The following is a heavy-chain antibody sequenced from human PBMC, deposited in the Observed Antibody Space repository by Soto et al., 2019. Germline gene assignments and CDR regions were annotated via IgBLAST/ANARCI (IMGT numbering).Heavy chain of an antibody. J-gene: IGHJ2*01. Sequence: ASVKVSCKASGYTFTSYAMHWVRQAPGQRLEWMGWINAGNGNTKYSQKFQGRVTITRDTSASTAYMELSSLRSEDTAVYYCARAAPDYDILTGYYHRYFDLWGRGTLVT. D-gene: IGHD3-9*01. V-gene: IGHV1-3*01. CDR3: ARAAPDYDILTGYYHRYFDL. CDR1: GYTFTSYA. CDR2: INAGNGNT.